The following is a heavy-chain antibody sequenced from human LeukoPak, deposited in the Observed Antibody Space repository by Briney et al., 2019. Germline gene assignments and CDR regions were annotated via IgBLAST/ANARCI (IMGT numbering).Heavy chain of an antibody. CDR2: IYHSGVT. CDR3: ARGRDGYNRYFDY. Sequence: SETLSLTCTLSGGSISSYYWFWIRQRPGKGLEWIGYIYHSGVTNYNPSLKNRVTISVDTSKNQFSLKLTSVTAADTAVYYCARGRDGYNRYFDYWGQGTLVTVSS. D-gene: IGHD5-24*01. V-gene: IGHV4-59*01. CDR1: GGSISSYY. J-gene: IGHJ4*02.